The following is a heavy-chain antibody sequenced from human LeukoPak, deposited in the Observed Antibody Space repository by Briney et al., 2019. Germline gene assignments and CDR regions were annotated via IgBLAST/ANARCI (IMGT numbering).Heavy chain of an antibody. D-gene: IGHD1-1*01. Sequence: LETLSLTCTVPGGSISSYYWSWIRQPPGKGLEWIGYIYDSGSTNYNPSLKSRVTISVDTSKNQFSLKLSSVTAADTAVYYCARVGGTNYYYYGMDVWGQGTTVTVSS. V-gene: IGHV4-59*01. CDR2: IYDSGST. CDR1: GGSISSYY. CDR3: ARVGGTNYYYYGMDV. J-gene: IGHJ6*02.